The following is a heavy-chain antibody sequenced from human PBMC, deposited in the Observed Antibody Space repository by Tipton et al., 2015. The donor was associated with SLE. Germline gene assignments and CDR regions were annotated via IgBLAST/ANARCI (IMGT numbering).Heavy chain of an antibody. CDR2: IYYSGST. J-gene: IGHJ3*02. CDR3: AEGSGSGTHDAFDI. V-gene: IGHV4-59*11. D-gene: IGHD1/OR15-1a*01. Sequence: TLSLTCTVSGGSISSHYWSWIRQPPGKGLEWIGYIYYSGSTNYNPSLKSRVTISVDTSKNQFSLKLSSVTAADTAVYYCAEGSGSGTHDAFDIWGQGTMVTVSS. CDR1: GGSISSHY.